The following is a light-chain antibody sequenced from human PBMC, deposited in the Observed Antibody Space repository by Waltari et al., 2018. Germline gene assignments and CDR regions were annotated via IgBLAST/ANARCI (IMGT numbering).Light chain of an antibody. CDR2: VGTGGVGG. Sequence: QPVLTQPPSASASLGASVTLTCTLSSGYSNYKVDWYQQRPGKGPRFVRRVGTGGVGGAERDGIPVRCSVLGAGLNRYLTIKNIQEEDESDYHCGADHGSGSSFVYVFGTGTKVTVL. V-gene: IGLV9-49*01. CDR3: GADHGSGSSFVYV. J-gene: IGLJ1*01. CDR1: SGYSNYK.